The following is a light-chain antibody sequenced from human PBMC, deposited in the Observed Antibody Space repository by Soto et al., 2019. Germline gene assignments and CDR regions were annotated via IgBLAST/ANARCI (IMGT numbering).Light chain of an antibody. CDR1: SSNIGNQY. CDR2: DND. J-gene: IGLJ2*01. CDR3: GTWDSSLTARI. Sequence: QSVLTQPPSVSAAPGQKVTISCSGSSSNIGNQYVSWYQQFPGTAPKLLIYDNDKRPSGFPDRFSGSKSGTSATLGITGLQTGDEADYYCGTWDSSLTARIFGGGTKLTVL. V-gene: IGLV1-51*01.